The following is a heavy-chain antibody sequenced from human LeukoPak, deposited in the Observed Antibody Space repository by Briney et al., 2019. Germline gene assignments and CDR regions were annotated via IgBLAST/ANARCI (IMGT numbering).Heavy chain of an antibody. V-gene: IGHV3-48*03. CDR1: GFTLSNYE. CDR2: NSRSAGTL. CDR3: AREGNWNNFDY. D-gene: IGHD1-1*01. J-gene: IGHJ4*02. Sequence: GGSLRLSCAASGFTLSNYEMNWVRQAPGRALEWVSYNSRSAGTLYYADSVKRRFTTPRDNAQRTLYLQMNSLRAEDTAVYYCAREGNWNNFDYWGQGTLVTVSS.